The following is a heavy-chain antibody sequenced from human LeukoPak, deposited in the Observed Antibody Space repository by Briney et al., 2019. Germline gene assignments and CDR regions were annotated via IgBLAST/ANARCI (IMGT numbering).Heavy chain of an antibody. CDR1: GYTLTELS. CDR2: FDPEDGET. V-gene: IGHV1-24*01. J-gene: IGHJ4*02. D-gene: IGHD2-2*01. Sequence: ASVKVSCKVSGYTLTELSMHWVRQAPGKGLEWMGGFDPEDGETIYAQKFQGRVTKTEDTSTDTAYMELRSLRSEDTAVYYCARVGEDIVVVPAAKALDFDYWGQGTLVTVSS. CDR3: ARVGEDIVVVPAAKALDFDY.